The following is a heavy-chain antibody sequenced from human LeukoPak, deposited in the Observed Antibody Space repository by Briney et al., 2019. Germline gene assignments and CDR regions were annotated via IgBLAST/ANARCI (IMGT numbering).Heavy chain of an antibody. CDR3: ARDPFEGATRNY. D-gene: IGHD1-26*01. CDR1: GFTFSSYA. Sequence: RRSLRLSCAASGFTFSSYAMHWVRQAPGKGLEWVAVISYDGSNKYYADSVKGRFTISRDNSKNTLYLQMNSLRAGDTAVYYCARDPFEGATRNYWGQGTLVTVSS. J-gene: IGHJ4*02. V-gene: IGHV3-30-3*01. CDR2: ISYDGSNK.